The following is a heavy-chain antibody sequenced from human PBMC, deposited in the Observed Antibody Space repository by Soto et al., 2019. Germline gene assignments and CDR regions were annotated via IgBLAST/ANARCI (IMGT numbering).Heavy chain of an antibody. CDR1: GYTFTSYD. J-gene: IGHJ5*02. V-gene: IGHV1-8*01. Sequence: ASVKVSWKASGYTFTSYDINWVRQATGQGLEWMGWMNPNSGNTGYAQKFQGRVTMTRNTSISTAYMELSSLRSEDTAVYYCARARLNRDRIAARHWMVWFDPWGQGTLVTVSS. CDR3: ARARLNRDRIAARHWMVWFDP. D-gene: IGHD6-6*01. CDR2: MNPNSGNT.